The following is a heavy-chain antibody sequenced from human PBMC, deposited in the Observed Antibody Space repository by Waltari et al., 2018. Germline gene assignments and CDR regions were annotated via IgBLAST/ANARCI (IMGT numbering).Heavy chain of an antibody. J-gene: IGHJ4*02. CDR1: GGSISSGSYY. CDR3: AREEGKVYSGGGYFDY. CDR2: IYTSGST. D-gene: IGHD1-26*01. V-gene: IGHV4-61*09. Sequence: QVQLQESGPGLVKPSQTLSLTCTVSGGSISSGSYYWSWIRQPAGKGLEWIGYIYTSGSTNYNPSLKSRVTISVDTSKNQFSLKLSSVTAADTAVYYCAREEGKVYSGGGYFDYWGQGTLVTVSS.